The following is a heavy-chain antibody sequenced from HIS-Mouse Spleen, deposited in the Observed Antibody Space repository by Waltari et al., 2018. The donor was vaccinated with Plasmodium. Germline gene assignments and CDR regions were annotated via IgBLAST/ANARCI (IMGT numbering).Heavy chain of an antibody. CDR2: INPNSGGT. J-gene: IGHJ1*01. CDR1: GYTFTGCY. Sequence: QVQLVQSGAEVKKPGASVKVSCKASGYTFTGCYMHWVRPAPGQGLEWVGWINPNSGGTNYAQKFQGRVTMTRDTSISTAYMELSRLRSDDTAVYYCARVLGYKAAAGTFVEYFQHWGQGTLVTVSS. CDR3: ARVLGYKAAAGTFVEYFQH. V-gene: IGHV1-2*02. D-gene: IGHD6-13*01.